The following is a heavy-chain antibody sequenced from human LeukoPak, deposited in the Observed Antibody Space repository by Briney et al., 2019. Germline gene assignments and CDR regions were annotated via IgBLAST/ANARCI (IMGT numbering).Heavy chain of an antibody. Sequence: SETLSLTCTVSGGSISSYYWSWIRQPPGRGLEWIGYIYYSGSTHNNPSLESRVTISVDTSKNQFSLKLRSVTAADTAIYYCARATDHYDSSGYHYTAFDIWGQGTMVAVSS. CDR1: GGSISSYY. V-gene: IGHV4-59*01. D-gene: IGHD3-22*01. J-gene: IGHJ3*02. CDR2: IYYSGST. CDR3: ARATDHYDSSGYHYTAFDI.